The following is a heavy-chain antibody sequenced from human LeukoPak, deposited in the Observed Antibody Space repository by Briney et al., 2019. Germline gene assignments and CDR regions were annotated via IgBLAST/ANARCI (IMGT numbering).Heavy chain of an antibody. J-gene: IGHJ6*03. CDR2: IYTSGST. CDR1: GDSFSTSSYF. CDR3: ASRAAMVTGGYYYYYMDV. V-gene: IGHV4-61*02. D-gene: IGHD5-18*01. Sequence: SETLSLTCIVSGDSFSTSSYFWGWIRQPPGKGLEWIGRIYTSGSTNYNPSLKSRVTISVDTSKNQFSLKLSSVTAADTAVYYCASRAAMVTGGYYYYYMDVWGKGTTVTVSS.